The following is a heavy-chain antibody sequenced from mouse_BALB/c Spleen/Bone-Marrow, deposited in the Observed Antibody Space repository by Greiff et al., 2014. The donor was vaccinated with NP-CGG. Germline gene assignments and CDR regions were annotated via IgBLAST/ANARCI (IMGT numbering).Heavy chain of an antibody. CDR1: GYTFTDYN. J-gene: IGHJ1*01. D-gene: IGHD2-10*02. V-gene: IGHV1S29*02. CDR3: ARSYGYWYFDV. CDR2: IYPYNGGT. Sequence: VHVKQSGPELVKPGASVKISCKASGYTFTDYNMHWVKQSHGKSLEWIGYIYPYNGGTGYNQKFKSKATLTVDNSSSTAYMELRSLTSEDSAVYYCARSYGYWYFDVWGAGTTVTVSS.